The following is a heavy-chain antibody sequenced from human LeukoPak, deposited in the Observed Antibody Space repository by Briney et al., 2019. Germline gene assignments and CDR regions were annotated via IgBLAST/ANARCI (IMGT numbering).Heavy chain of an antibody. V-gene: IGHV4-38-2*02. CDR2: IHHTGSP. Sequence: SETLSLTCTVSGYSISSGYYWGWIRQPPGKGLEWIGSIHHTGSPYYNPSLKGRVIMSVDTSQNQFSLRLSSVTAADTAVYYCAKHWYYGSGSYFDYWGQGTLVTVSS. J-gene: IGHJ4*02. CDR1: GYSISSGYY. CDR3: AKHWYYGSGSYFDY. D-gene: IGHD3-10*01.